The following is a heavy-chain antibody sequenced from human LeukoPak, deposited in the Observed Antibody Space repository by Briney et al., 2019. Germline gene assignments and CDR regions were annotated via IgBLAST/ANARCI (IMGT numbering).Heavy chain of an antibody. CDR1: GYSFTTYW. D-gene: IGHD1-26*01. CDR3: ARRWELYYFDY. CDR2: IYPGDSDT. V-gene: IGHV5-51*01. J-gene: IGHJ4*02. Sequence: GESLKISFRVSGYSFTTYWIGWVRQMPGKGLEWMGIIYPGDSDTRYSPSFQGQVTISADKSISTAYLQWSSLKASDTAMYYCARRWELYYFDYWGQGTLVTVSP.